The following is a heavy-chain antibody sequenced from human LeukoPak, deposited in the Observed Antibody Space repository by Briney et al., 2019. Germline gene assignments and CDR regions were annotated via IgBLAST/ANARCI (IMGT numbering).Heavy chain of an antibody. CDR1: GYTFTGYY. V-gene: IGHV1-2*02. J-gene: IGHJ4*02. Sequence: ASVKVPCKASGYTFTGYYMHWVRQAPGQGLEWMGWINPNSGGTNYAQKFQGRVTMTRDTSISTAYMELSRLRSDDTAVYYCARGYCSGGSCYFQFDYWGQGTLVTVSS. CDR2: INPNSGGT. CDR3: ARGYCSGGSCYFQFDY. D-gene: IGHD2-15*01.